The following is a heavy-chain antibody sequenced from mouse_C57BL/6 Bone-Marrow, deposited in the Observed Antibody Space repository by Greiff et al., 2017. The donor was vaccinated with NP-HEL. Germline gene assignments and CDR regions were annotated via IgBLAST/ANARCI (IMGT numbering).Heavy chain of an antibody. Sequence: QVQLKQSGPGLVQPSQSLSITCTVSGFSLTSYGVHWVRQSPGTGLEWLGVIWSGGSTDYNAAFISRLSISTDNSKSQVFFKMNSLQAADTAIYYCARYGYDEAWVAYWGQGTLVTVSA. V-gene: IGHV2-2*01. J-gene: IGHJ3*01. D-gene: IGHD2-2*01. CDR1: GFSLTSYG. CDR2: IWSGGST. CDR3: ARYGYDEAWVAY.